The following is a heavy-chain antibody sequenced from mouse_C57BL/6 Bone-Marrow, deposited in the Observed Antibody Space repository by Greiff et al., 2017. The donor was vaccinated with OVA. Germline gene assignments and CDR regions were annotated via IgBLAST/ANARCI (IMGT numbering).Heavy chain of an antibody. J-gene: IGHJ3*01. CDR3: ARQQVGWLLPWFAY. CDR2: INSDGGST. CDR1: EYEFPSHD. V-gene: IGHV5-2*01. D-gene: IGHD2-3*01. Sequence: EVQGVESGGGLMQPGESLKLSCESNEYEFPSHDMSWVRKTPEKRLELVAAINSDGGSTYYPDTMERRFIISRDNTKKTLYLQMSSLRSEDTALYYCARQQVGWLLPWFAYWGQGTLVTVSA.